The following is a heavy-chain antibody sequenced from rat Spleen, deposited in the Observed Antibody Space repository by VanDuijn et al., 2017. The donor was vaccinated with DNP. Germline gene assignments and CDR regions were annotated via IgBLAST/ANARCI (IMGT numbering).Heavy chain of an antibody. CDR3: TTEVRVSGWFAY. V-gene: IGHV5-20*01. CDR1: GLIFSNYD. Sequence: EVQLVESGGGLVQPGRSMKVSCAASGLIFSNYDMAWVRQAPKRGLEWVATINFDGSITHYRASVKGRFTISRDNAENTLYLQLDSLRSEDTATYYCTTEVRVSGWFAYWGQGTLVTVSS. J-gene: IGHJ3*01. CDR2: INFDGSIT. D-gene: IGHD1-4*01.